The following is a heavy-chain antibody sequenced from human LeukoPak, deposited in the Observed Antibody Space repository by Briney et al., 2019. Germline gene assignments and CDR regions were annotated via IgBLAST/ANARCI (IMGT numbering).Heavy chain of an antibody. CDR1: GFTFSSHA. J-gene: IGHJ3*02. Sequence: GGSLRLSCAASGFTFSSHAMSWVRQPPGKGLEWLSAISGSGGSTYYAASVKGRFTISRDNSKNTLYLHMDSPRAEDTAVYYCAKDRDDFWSGYMGGDAFDIWGQGTIVTVSS. D-gene: IGHD3-3*01. CDR3: AKDRDDFWSGYMGGDAFDI. V-gene: IGHV3-23*01. CDR2: ISGSGGST.